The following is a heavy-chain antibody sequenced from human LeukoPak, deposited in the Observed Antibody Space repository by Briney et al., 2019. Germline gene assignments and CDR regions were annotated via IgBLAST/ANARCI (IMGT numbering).Heavy chain of an antibody. V-gene: IGHV4-34*01. CDR3: ARGAPKEIQLWLRLRGVAFDI. J-gene: IGHJ3*02. CDR2: INHSGST. Sequence: SETLSLTCAVYGGSFSGYYWSWIRQPPGKGLEWIGEINHSGSTNYNPSLKSRVTISVDTSKNQFSLKLNSVTAAGTAVYYCARGAPKEIQLWLRLRGVAFDIWGQGTMVTVSS. CDR1: GGSFSGYY. D-gene: IGHD5-18*01.